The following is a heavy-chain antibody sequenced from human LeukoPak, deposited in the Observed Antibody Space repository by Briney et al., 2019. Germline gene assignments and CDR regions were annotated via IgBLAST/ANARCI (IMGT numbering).Heavy chain of an antibody. CDR3: ASRRDAFDI. J-gene: IGHJ3*02. CDR2: ISSSSSTI. V-gene: IGHV3-48*01. CDR1: GFTFSSHS. Sequence: GGSLRLSCAASGFTFSSHSMNWVRQAPGKGLEWVSYISSSSSTIYYADSVKGRFTISRDNAKNSLYLQMNSLRAEDTAVYYCASRRDAFDIWGQGTMVTVSS.